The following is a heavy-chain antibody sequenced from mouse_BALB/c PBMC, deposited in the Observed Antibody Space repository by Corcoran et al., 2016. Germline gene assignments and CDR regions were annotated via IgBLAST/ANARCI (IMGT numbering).Heavy chain of an antibody. J-gene: IGHJ1*01. CDR1: GYSFTGYY. Sequence: LVKTGASVKISCKASGYSFTGYYMHWVKQSHGKSREWIGYISCYNGATSYNQKFKGKATFTVDTSSRTAYMQFNSLTSDDAAVYYCASPRTGMGWYFDVWGAGTTVTVSS. V-gene: IGHV1S34*01. CDR2: ISCYNGAT. CDR3: ASPRTGMGWYFDV. D-gene: IGHD4-1*01.